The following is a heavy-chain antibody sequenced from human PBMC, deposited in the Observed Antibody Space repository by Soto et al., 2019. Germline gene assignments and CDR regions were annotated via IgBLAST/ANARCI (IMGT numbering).Heavy chain of an antibody. CDR3: AKDYYDSSGYYRYFDY. CDR1: GFTFSSYG. CDR2: ISYDGSNK. D-gene: IGHD3-22*01. J-gene: IGHJ4*02. V-gene: IGHV3-30*18. Sequence: PGGSLRLSCAASGFTFSSYGMHWVRQAPGKGLEWVAVISYDGSNKYYADSVKGRFTISRDNSKNTLYLQMNSLRAEDTAVYYCAKDYYDSSGYYRYFDYWGQGTLVTVSS.